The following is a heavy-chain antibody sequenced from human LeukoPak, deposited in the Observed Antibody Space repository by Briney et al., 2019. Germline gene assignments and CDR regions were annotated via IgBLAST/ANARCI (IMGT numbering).Heavy chain of an antibody. J-gene: IGHJ4*02. CDR3: ARDMVRGFIILHY. D-gene: IGHD3-10*01. Sequence: ASVKVSCKASGYTLTSYYMHWARQAPGQRLEWMGWISAYNGNTNYAQKLQGRVTMTTDTSTSTAYMELRSLRSDDTAVYYCARDMVRGFIILHYWGQGTLVTVSS. CDR1: GYTLTSYY. V-gene: IGHV1-18*04. CDR2: ISAYNGNT.